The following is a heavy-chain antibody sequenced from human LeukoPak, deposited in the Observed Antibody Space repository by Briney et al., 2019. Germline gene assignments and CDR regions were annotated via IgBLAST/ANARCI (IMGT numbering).Heavy chain of an antibody. D-gene: IGHD5-12*01. V-gene: IGHV3-30*18. CDR3: AKGSYATIDY. CDR1: GFTFSSYG. Sequence: GGSLRLSCAASGFTFSSYGMHWVRQAPGKGLEWVAVISYDGSNKYCADSVKGRFTISRDNSKNTLYLQMNSLRAEDTAVYYCAKGSYATIDYWGQGTLVTVSS. CDR2: ISYDGSNK. J-gene: IGHJ4*02.